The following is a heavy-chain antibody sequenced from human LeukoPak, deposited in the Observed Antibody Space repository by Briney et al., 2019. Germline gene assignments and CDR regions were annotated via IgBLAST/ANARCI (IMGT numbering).Heavy chain of an antibody. CDR3: ARDGLTGTTDGTLDD. J-gene: IGHJ4*02. CDR1: GFTFRTYA. V-gene: IGHV3-23*01. Sequence: GGSLRLSCAASGFTFRTYAMTWVRQAPGKGLEWVSAISNSGGSTYYADSVKGRFTISRDNSKNTLYLQMNALRAEDTAMYYCARDGLTGTTDGTLDDWGQGTLVTVSS. CDR2: ISNSGGST. D-gene: IGHD1-20*01.